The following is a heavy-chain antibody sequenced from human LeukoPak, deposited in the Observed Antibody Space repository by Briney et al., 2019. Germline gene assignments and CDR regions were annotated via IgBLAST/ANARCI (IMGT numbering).Heavy chain of an antibody. CDR2: ISGSGDST. J-gene: IGHJ4*02. Sequence: GGSLRLSCAASGFTFSSYAMSWVRQAPGKGLEWVSAISGSGDSTFYADSVKARFTISRDNSKNTLYLQMNSLRAEDTAVYYCANRNNADYGDNFDSWGQGTLVTVSS. D-gene: IGHD4-17*01. CDR3: ANRNNADYGDNFDS. CDR1: GFTFSSYA. V-gene: IGHV3-23*01.